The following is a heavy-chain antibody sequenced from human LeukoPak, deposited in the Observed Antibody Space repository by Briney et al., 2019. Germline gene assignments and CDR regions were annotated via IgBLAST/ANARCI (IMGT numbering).Heavy chain of an antibody. J-gene: IGHJ4*02. D-gene: IGHD3-22*01. V-gene: IGHV3-11*01. CDR3: AREWRYYYDISGYFDY. CDR2: ISGSGNNV. Sequence: GGSLRLSCAASGFSYSDYYMSWIRQTPGKGLEWVSYISGSGNNVNYADSVKGRFTISRDNAKNSLHLQMNSLRAEDTAVYYCAREWRYYYDISGYFDYWGQGSLVTVSS. CDR1: GFSYSDYY.